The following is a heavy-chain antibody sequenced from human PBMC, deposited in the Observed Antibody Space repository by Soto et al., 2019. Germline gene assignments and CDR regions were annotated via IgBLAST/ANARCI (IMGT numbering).Heavy chain of an antibody. CDR1: GFTFSSYA. V-gene: IGHV3-23*01. CDR2: ISGSGSRT. Sequence: GGSLRLSCAASGFTFSSYAMRWVRQAPGKGLEWLSAISGSGSRTHYADSVKGRFTIFRDNSKNTLYLQMNSLRAEDTAVYFCAKEYCSGGTCYDYFDYWGQGTLVTVSS. CDR3: AKEYCSGGTCYDYFDY. D-gene: IGHD2-15*01. J-gene: IGHJ4*02.